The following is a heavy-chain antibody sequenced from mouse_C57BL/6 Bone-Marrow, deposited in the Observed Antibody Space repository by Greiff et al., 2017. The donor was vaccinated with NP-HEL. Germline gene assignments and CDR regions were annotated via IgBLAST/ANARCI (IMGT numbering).Heavy chain of an antibody. CDR2: IDPSDSYT. V-gene: IGHV1-69*01. Sequence: QVQLQQPGAELVMPGASVKLSCKASGYTFTSYWMHWVKQRPGQGLEWIGEIDPSDSYTNNNQKFTGKSTLTVDKSSSTAYMQLSSLSSEDSAVYYCARGGFDYWGQVTTLTVSS. J-gene: IGHJ2*01. CDR3: ARGGFDY. CDR1: GYTFTSYW.